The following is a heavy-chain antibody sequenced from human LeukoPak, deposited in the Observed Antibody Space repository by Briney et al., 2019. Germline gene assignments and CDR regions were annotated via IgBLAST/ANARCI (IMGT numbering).Heavy chain of an antibody. J-gene: IGHJ4*02. Sequence: HPGGSLRLSCAVSGFTFSSYGMHWVRQAPGKGLEWVAVIWYDGSNKYYADSVKGRFTISRDNSKNTLYLQMNSLRAEDTAVYYCARDSPSATTLDHWGQGTLVTVSS. D-gene: IGHD1-14*01. CDR3: ARDSPSATTLDH. CDR1: GFTFSSYG. V-gene: IGHV3-33*01. CDR2: IWYDGSNK.